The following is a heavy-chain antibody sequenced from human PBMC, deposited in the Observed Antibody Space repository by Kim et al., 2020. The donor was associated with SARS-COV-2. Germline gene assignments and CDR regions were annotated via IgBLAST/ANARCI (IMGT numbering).Heavy chain of an antibody. J-gene: IGHJ4*02. Sequence: SVKGRFTISRDNSKNTLYLQMNSLRAEDTAVYYCARGGNDYDFWSGHDYWGQGTLVTVSS. CDR3: ARGGNDYDFWSGHDY. D-gene: IGHD3-3*01. V-gene: IGHV3-30*03.